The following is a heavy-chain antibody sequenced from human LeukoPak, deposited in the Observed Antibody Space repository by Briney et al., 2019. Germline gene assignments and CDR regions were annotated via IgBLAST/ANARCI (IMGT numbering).Heavy chain of an antibody. CDR1: RFSFSSSG. J-gene: IGHJ4*02. CDR3: VTVTSDY. Sequence: PGGSLRLSCVASRFSFSSSGMSWVRQPPGKGLEWVSAMSVSGGSTYYAASVKGRFTMSRDNSKSTLYLQMNSLRAEDTAVYYCVTVTSDYWGQGTLVTVSS. CDR2: MSVSGGST. D-gene: IGHD4-17*01. V-gene: IGHV3-23*01.